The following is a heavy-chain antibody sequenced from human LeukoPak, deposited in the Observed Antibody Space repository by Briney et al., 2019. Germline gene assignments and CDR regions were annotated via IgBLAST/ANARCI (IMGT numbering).Heavy chain of an antibody. Sequence: ASVKVSCKTSGYSFTKYPIHWVRQAPGQRLEWMGWINAGNGNTKYSQKFQGRVTITRDTSASTAYMELSSLRSEDTAVYYCARQPKYRLLWPTYFDYWGQGTLVTVSS. V-gene: IGHV1-3*01. CDR3: ARQPKYRLLWPTYFDY. J-gene: IGHJ4*02. CDR1: GYSFTKYP. D-gene: IGHD2-2*01. CDR2: INAGNGNT.